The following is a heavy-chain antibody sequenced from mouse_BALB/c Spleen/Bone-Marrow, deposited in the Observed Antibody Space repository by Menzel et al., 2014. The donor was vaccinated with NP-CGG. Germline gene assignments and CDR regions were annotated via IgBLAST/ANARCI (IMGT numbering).Heavy chain of an antibody. J-gene: IGHJ4*01. V-gene: IGHV3-5*02. CDR3: ARDGGLRGYAMDY. D-gene: IGHD2-4*01. Sequence: EVKLVESGPGLVKPSQTVSLTCTVTGISITTGNYRWSWIRQFPGNKLEWIGYIYYSGTITYNPSLTSRTTITRDTSKNRFFLEMNSLTAEDTATYYCARDGGLRGYAMDYWGQGTSVTVSS. CDR2: IYYSGTI. CDR1: GISITTGNYR.